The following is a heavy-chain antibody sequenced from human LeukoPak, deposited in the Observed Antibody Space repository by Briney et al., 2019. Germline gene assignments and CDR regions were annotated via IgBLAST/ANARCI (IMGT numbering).Heavy chain of an antibody. D-gene: IGHD2-2*03. V-gene: IGHV1-69*13. CDR3: ARLASVVLNWFDP. Sequence: EASVKVSCKASGYTFTSYGISWVRQAPGQGLEWMGGIIPIFGTANYAQKFQGRVTITADESTSTAYMELSSLRSEDTAVYYCARLASVVLNWFDPWGQGTLVTVSS. CDR1: GYTFTSYG. J-gene: IGHJ5*02. CDR2: IIPIFGTA.